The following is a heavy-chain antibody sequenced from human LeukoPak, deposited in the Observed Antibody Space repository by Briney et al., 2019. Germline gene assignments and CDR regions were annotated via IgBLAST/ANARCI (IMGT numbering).Heavy chain of an antibody. J-gene: IGHJ5*02. Sequence: SETLSLTCTVSGGSFSNHYWSWIRQPPGKGLEWIGYIYHTGSTNYNPTLKSRVTISVDTSKNQFSLKLSSVTAADTAVYYCARGNYVDWFDPWGQGTQVTVSS. V-gene: IGHV4-59*11. CDR3: ARGNYVDWFDP. D-gene: IGHD1-7*01. CDR1: GGSFSNHY. CDR2: IYHTGST.